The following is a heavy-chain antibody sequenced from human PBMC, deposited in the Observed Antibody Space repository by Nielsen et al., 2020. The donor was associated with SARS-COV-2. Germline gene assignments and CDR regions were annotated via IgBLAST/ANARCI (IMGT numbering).Heavy chain of an antibody. J-gene: IGHJ5*02. CDR1: GITFGTYT. D-gene: IGHD2-15*01. CDR3: ARLVVAAHNWFDP. V-gene: IGHV3-21*01. CDR2: ISTSSSYI. Sequence: GESLKISCAASGITFGTYTMNWVRQAPGKGLEWVSSISTSSSYIYYADSVKGRFTISRDNAKNSLYLQMNSLRAEDTAVYYCARLVVAAHNWFDPWGQGTLVTVSS.